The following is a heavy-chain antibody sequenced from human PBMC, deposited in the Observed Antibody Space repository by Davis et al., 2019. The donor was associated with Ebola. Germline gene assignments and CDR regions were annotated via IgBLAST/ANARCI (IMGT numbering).Heavy chain of an antibody. V-gene: IGHV3-30-3*01. D-gene: IGHD6-19*01. J-gene: IGHJ5*02. CDR1: AFTFRTSI. CDR2: MSFDGYSK. Sequence: PGGSLRLSCAMSAFTFRTSIIHWVRQASGKGLEWVAAMSFDGYSKYYADSVKGRFTISRDNSKNALYLQMDSLRTEDTAVYYCAREGGTSGRCGWFDPWGQGSLVTVSS. CDR3: AREGGTSGRCGWFDP.